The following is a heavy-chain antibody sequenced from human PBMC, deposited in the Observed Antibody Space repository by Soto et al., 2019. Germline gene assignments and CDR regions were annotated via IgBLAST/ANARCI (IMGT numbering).Heavy chain of an antibody. Sequence: GASVKVSCKASGGTFSSYTISWVRQAPGQGLEWMGRIIPILGIANYAQKFQGRVTITADKSTSTAYMELSSLRSEDTAVYYCASSLGPAVATTWAFDYWGQGTLVTRLL. V-gene: IGHV1-69*02. CDR3: ASSLGPAVATTWAFDY. CDR2: IIPILGIA. CDR1: GGTFSSYT. D-gene: IGHD5-12*01. J-gene: IGHJ4*02.